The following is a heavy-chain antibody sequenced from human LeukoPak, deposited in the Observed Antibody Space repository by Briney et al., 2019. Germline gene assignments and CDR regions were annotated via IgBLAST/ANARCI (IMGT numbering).Heavy chain of an antibody. Sequence: GGSLRLSCAASGFTFSSYGMHWVRQAPGKGLEWVAFIRYDGSNKYYADSVKGRFTISRDNSKNTLYLQMNSLRAEDTAVYYCAKDRLAVAGKAYYFDYWGQGTLVTVSS. J-gene: IGHJ4*02. D-gene: IGHD6-13*01. CDR3: AKDRLAVAGKAYYFDY. CDR1: GFTFSSYG. V-gene: IGHV3-30*02. CDR2: IRYDGSNK.